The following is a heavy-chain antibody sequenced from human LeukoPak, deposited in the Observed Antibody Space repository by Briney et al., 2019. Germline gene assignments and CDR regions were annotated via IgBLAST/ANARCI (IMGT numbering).Heavy chain of an antibody. D-gene: IGHD1-1*01. CDR3: ARDLEAPGTYYYYYAMDV. J-gene: IGHJ6*02. CDR1: GFTIRTYS. CDR2: ISSGNSAI. Sequence: GGSLRLSCAASGFTIRTYSMTWVRQAPGKGLEWVSYISSGNSAIYYADSVKGRFTISRDNGKNSLYLQMNSLRAEDTAVYYCARDLEAPGTYYYYYAMDVWGPGTTVTVSS. V-gene: IGHV3-48*01.